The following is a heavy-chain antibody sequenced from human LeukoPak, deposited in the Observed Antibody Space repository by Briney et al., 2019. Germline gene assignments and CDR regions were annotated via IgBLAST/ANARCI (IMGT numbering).Heavy chain of an antibody. CDR3: ARRTDSGWKWFDP. J-gene: IGHJ5*02. CDR2: IHPGEYER. D-gene: IGHD6-25*01. Sequence: GASLKISCKASGYSFTSYWIGWVRQMPGKGLKWMGVIHPGEYERRYSPSFEGQVTISADKSISTAYMQWSSLKASDTAMYYCARRTDSGWKWFDPWGQGTLVTVSS. V-gene: IGHV5-51*01. CDR1: GYSFTSYW.